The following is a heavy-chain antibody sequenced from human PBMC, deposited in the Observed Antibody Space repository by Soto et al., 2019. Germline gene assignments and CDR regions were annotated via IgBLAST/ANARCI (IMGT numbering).Heavy chain of an antibody. V-gene: IGHV3-20*04. CDR1: GFTFDDYG. CDR2: INWNGRIR. CDR3: ARASPRGRYFDWLIFPLGH. D-gene: IGHD3-9*01. Sequence: GGSLRLSCAASGFTFDDYGMSWVRQVPGKGLEWVAGINWNGRIRNYADSVKGRFTISRDTAKNSLFLQMNSLRAEDTALYFCARASPRGRYFDWLIFPLGHWGQGTLVTVSS. J-gene: IGHJ4*02.